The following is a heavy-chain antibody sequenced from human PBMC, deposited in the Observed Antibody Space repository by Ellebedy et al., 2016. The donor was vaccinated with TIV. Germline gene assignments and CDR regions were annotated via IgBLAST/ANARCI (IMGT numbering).Heavy chain of an antibody. CDR2: ISAYNGNT. D-gene: IGHD5-12*01. V-gene: IGHV1-18*04. Sequence: ASVKVSCKASGYTFTSYGISWVRQAPGQGLEWMGWISAYNGNTNYAQKLQGRVTMTTDTSTSTAYMELRSLRSEDTAVYYCARARGYSGYDPTLYFDYWGQGTLVTVSS. CDR3: ARARGYSGYDPTLYFDY. CDR1: GYTFTSYG. J-gene: IGHJ4*02.